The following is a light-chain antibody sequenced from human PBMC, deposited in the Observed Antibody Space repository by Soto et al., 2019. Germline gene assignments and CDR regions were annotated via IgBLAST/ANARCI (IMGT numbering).Light chain of an antibody. V-gene: IGKV2-28*01. CDR2: LGS. CDR3: MQCLHTRT. CDR1: ESLLHSNGYTY. J-gene: IGKJ1*01. Sequence: DIVMTQSPLSLPVTPGEPASISCRSSESLLHSNGYTYLDWYLQKPGQSPQLLIYLGSNRASGVPDRFSGSGGGTDFTLKISRVEAEDVGVYYCMQCLHTRTFGQGTKVEIK.